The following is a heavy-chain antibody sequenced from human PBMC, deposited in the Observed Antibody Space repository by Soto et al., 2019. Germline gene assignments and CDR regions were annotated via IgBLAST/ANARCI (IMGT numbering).Heavy chain of an antibody. CDR3: ASLKGVCEVLWFGETPGYGMDV. CDR1: GGSISSSSYY. Sequence: QLQLQESGPGLVKPSETLSLTCTVSGGSISSSSYYWGWIRQPPGKGLEWIGRIYYSGSTYYNTSLKSRVPLSVVASKNQFSLQLSFGTAAAAAVYSCASLKGVCEVLWFGETPGYGMDVCGHGTTDTVTS. J-gene: IGHJ6*02. D-gene: IGHD3-10*01. CDR2: IYYSGST. V-gene: IGHV4-39*01.